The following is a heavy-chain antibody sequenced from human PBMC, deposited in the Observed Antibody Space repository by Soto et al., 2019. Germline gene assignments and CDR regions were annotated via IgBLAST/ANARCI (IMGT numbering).Heavy chain of an antibody. CDR3: ARASLITIFGVVPPPDYYYGMDV. Sequence: SGTLSLTCTVSGGYISSYYWSWIRQPPGKGLEWNGYIYYSGSTKYNPSHKSRVTISVDTSKNQFSLKLSSVTAADTAVYYCARASLITIFGVVPPPDYYYGMDVWGQGTTVTVSS. D-gene: IGHD3-3*01. CDR1: GGYISSYY. V-gene: IGHV4-59*01. CDR2: IYYSGST. J-gene: IGHJ6*02.